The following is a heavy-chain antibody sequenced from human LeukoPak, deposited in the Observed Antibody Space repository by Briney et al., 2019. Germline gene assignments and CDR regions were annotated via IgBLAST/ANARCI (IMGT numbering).Heavy chain of an antibody. CDR2: ISSTSSYI. CDR3: ARDALAYCGGDCLYQFDS. V-gene: IGHV3-21*01. D-gene: IGHD2-21*02. Sequence: PGGSLRLSCAASGFTFSSYSMNWVRQAPGKGLEWVSSISSTSSYIYYADSVKGRFTISRDNAKNSVYLQMNSLRAEDTAVYYYARDALAYCGGDCLYQFDSWGQGTLVTVSS. CDR1: GFTFSSYS. J-gene: IGHJ4*02.